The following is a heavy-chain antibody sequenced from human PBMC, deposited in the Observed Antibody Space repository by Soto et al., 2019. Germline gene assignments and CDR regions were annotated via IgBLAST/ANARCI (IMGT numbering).Heavy chain of an antibody. CDR2: INPNGGST. CDR1: GYTFTTFD. V-gene: IGHV1-46*03. Sequence: GASVKVSCKASGYTFTTFDINWVRQAPGQGLEWMGIINPNGGSTSYAQKFQGRVTMTRDTSTSTVYMELSSLRSEDTAVYYCARSQSGSHLFDWGQGTLVTVSS. J-gene: IGHJ4*02. D-gene: IGHD3-10*01. CDR3: ARSQSGSHLFD.